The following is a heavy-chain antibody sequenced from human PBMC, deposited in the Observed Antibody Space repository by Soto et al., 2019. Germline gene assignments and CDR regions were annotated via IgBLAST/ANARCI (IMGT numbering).Heavy chain of an antibody. CDR2: INHSGST. V-gene: IGHV4-34*01. Sequence: QVQLQQWGAGLLKPSETLSLTCAVYGGSFSGYYWSWIRQPPGKGLEWIGEINHSGSTNYNPSLKSRVPISVDTSKNQFSLKLSSVTAADTAVYYCARGGSSPQLKDYYYYYMDVWGKGTTVTVSS. D-gene: IGHD1-26*01. CDR1: GGSFSGYY. CDR3: ARGGSSPQLKDYYYYYMDV. J-gene: IGHJ6*03.